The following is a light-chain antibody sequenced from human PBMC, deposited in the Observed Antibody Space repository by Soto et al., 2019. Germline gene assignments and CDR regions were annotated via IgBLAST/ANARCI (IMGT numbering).Light chain of an antibody. CDR1: YGSVSTDYY. CDR2: NTH. V-gene: IGLV8-61*01. J-gene: IGLJ3*02. CDR3: VLYLGSGMWV. Sequence: QTVVTQEPSFSVSRGRTVTLTCGLTYGSVSTDYYASWYQQTPGQAPRTLIYNTHIRSSGVPGRFSGSILGGKAALTITGAQADDECDYYCVLYLGSGMWVFGGGTKLTVL.